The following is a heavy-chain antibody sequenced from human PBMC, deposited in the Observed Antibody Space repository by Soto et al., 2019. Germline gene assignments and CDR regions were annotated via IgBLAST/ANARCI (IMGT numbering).Heavy chain of an antibody. D-gene: IGHD1-26*01. CDR2: ISYDGSNK. Sequence: QVQLVESGGGVDQPGRSLRLSCAASGFTFSSYGMHWVRQAPGKGLEWVAVISYDGSNKYYADSVKGRFTISRDNSKNTLYLQMNSLRAEDTSVYYCAKDSRGSYSGYYYYYGMDVWGQGTTVTVSS. CDR3: AKDSRGSYSGYYYYYGMDV. V-gene: IGHV3-30*18. J-gene: IGHJ6*02. CDR1: GFTFSSYG.